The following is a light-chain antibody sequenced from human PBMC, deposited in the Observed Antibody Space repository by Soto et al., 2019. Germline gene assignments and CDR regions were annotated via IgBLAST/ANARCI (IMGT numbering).Light chain of an antibody. CDR1: QSISSW. J-gene: IGKJ1*01. V-gene: IGKV1-5*03. CDR3: QQYNSYSKT. CDR2: KAS. Sequence: DIQMTQSPSTLSASVGDRVTITCRASQSISSWLAWYQQKPGKAPKLLIYKASGLQSGVPSRFSGSGSGTEFTLTISSLQPDDSASYYCQQYNSYSKTFGQGTKVDI.